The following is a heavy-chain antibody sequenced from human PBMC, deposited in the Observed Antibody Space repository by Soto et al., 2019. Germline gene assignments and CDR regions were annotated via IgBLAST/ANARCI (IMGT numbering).Heavy chain of an antibody. CDR3: VRWSFLDY. CDR2: ISGSDGKT. J-gene: IGHJ4*02. CDR1: GFSFSSYA. D-gene: IGHD1-26*01. Sequence: EVQLLESGGGLVRPGGSLRLSCAASGFSFSSYALSWVRQAPGKGLEWVSTISGSDGKTYYADSVKGRFSISRDTSKTTLFLEMSSLRVDDTAVYYCVRWSFLDYWGQGTRVTVS. V-gene: IGHV3-23*01.